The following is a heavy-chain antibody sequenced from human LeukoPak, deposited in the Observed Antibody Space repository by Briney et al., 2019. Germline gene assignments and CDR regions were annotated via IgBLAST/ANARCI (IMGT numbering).Heavy chain of an antibody. J-gene: IGHJ4*02. V-gene: IGHV4-31*03. Sequence: SETLSLTCTVSGGSISSGGYYWSWIRQHPGKGLEWIGYIYYSGSTYYNPSLKSRVTISVDTSKNQFSLKLSSVTAADTAVYYCARQVGGPMVRGVISIDYWGQGTLVTVSS. CDR3: ARQVGGPMVRGVISIDY. CDR2: IYYSGST. D-gene: IGHD3-10*01. CDR1: GGSISSGGYY.